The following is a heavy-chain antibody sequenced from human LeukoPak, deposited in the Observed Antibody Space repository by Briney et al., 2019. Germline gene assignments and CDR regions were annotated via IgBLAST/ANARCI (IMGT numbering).Heavy chain of an antibody. CDR3: AKGTSGSSSLEWALDY. CDR2: IRSKANSYAT. J-gene: IGHJ4*02. Sequence: GGSLRLSCAASGFTFSGSAMHWVRQASGKGLEWVGRIRSKANSYATAYAAPVKGRFTISRGNSKTTLYLQMNSLRAEDTAVYYCAKGTSGSSSLEWALDYWGQGTLVTVSS. CDR1: GFTFSGSA. V-gene: IGHV3-73*01. D-gene: IGHD3-3*02.